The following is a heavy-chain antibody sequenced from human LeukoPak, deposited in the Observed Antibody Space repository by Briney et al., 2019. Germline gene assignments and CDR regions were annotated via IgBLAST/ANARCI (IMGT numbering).Heavy chain of an antibody. CDR1: GGSISRHY. J-gene: IGHJ4*02. CDR2: ISYSGGT. CDR3: ARDLDNSGWYVFDY. D-gene: IGHD6-19*01. Sequence: SETLSLTCTDPGGSISRHYWSWIRQPPGKGLEWIGYISYSGGTNYNPSHKSRVTISVDTSKNQHSLKLSSVTAADTGVYYCARDLDNSGWYVFDYWGQGNLVTVSS. V-gene: IGHV4-59*11.